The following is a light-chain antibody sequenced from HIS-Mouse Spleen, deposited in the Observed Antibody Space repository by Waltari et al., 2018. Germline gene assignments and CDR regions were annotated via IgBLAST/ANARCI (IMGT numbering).Light chain of an antibody. CDR1: ALPKKY. CDR2: EDS. J-gene: IGLJ2*01. CDR3: YSTDSSGDHRV. Sequence: SYALTQPPSLSVSLGQTARTTFSGEALPKKYAYGYQQKSGQAPVLVIYEDSKRPSGIPERFSGSSSGTMATLTISGAQVEDEADYYCYSTDSSGDHRVFGGGTKLTVL. V-gene: IGLV3-10*01.